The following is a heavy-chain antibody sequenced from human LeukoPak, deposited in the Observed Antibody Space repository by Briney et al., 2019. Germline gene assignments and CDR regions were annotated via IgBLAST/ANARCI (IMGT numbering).Heavy chain of an antibody. D-gene: IGHD3-9*01. CDR2: IWYDGSNK. CDR1: GFTFCSYG. Sequence: GRSLRLSCAASGFTFCSYGMHWVRQAPGKGLEWVAVIWYDGSNKYYADSVKGRFTISRDNSKNTLYLQMNSLRAEDTAVYYCARVSTPRGPLRYFDWLPDYWGQGTLVTVSS. J-gene: IGHJ4*02. CDR3: ARVSTPRGPLRYFDWLPDY. V-gene: IGHV3-33*01.